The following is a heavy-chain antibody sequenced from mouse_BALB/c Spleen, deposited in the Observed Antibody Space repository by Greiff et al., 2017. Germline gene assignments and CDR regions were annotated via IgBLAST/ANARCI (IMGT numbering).Heavy chain of an antibody. CDR3: ASAYYGNSYFDY. V-gene: IGHV14-1*02. CDR1: GFNIKDYY. CDR2: IDPENGNT. J-gene: IGHJ2*01. Sequence: DVQLQESGAELVRPGALVKLSCKASGFNIKDYYMHWVKQRPEQGLEWIGWIDPENGNTIYDPKFQGKASITADTSSNTAYLQLSSLTSEDTAVYYCASAYYGNSYFDYWGQGTTLTVSS. D-gene: IGHD2-10*01.